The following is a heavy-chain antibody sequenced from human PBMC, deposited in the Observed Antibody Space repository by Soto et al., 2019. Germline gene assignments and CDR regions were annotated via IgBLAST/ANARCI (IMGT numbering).Heavy chain of an antibody. V-gene: IGHV4-39*01. Sequence: SETLSLTCTVSGASMTKNNHYWAWIRQPPGKGLEWIATTFYSGNTYYNPSLKSRLTVSVDTSNNQFSLKLSSVTAPDSAVYFCARHRLWSISSGPFGMDVWGQGTTVTVSS. CDR3: ARHRLWSISSGPFGMDV. CDR2: TFYSGNT. J-gene: IGHJ6*02. CDR1: GASMTKNNHY. D-gene: IGHD3-3*02.